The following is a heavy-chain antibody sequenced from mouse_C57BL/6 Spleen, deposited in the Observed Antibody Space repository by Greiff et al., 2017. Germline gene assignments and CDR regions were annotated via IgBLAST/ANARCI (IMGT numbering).Heavy chain of an antibody. CDR3: ARDPFITTVAYYAMDY. J-gene: IGHJ4*01. V-gene: IGHV5-17*01. CDR1: GFTFSDYG. Sequence: EVKVVESGGGLVKPGGSLKLSCAASGFTFSDYGMHWVRQAPEKGLEWVAYISSGSSTIYYADTVKGRFTISRDNAKNTLFLQMTSLRSEDTAMYYCARDPFITTVAYYAMDYWGQGTSVTVSS. D-gene: IGHD1-1*01. CDR2: ISSGSSTI.